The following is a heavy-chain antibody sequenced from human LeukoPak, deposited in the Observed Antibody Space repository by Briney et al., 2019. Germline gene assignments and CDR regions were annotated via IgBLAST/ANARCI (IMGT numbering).Heavy chain of an antibody. V-gene: IGHV3-48*04. CDR1: GFTFSSYN. Sequence: PGGSLRLSCAASGFTFSSYNMNWVRQAPGKGLEWVSYISRSSSSIYYADSVKGRFTISRDNAKNSLYLQMNSLRAEDTAVYFCARDQGGYHLLGSDLWGQGTLVTVSS. D-gene: IGHD2-2*01. CDR3: ARDQGGYHLLGSDL. J-gene: IGHJ5*02. CDR2: ISRSSSSI.